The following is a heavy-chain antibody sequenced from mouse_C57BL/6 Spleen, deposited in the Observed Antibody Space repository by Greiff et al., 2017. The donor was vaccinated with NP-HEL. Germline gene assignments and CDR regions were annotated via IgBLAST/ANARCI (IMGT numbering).Heavy chain of an antibody. CDR3: ARGATVVVPFDY. J-gene: IGHJ2*01. D-gene: IGHD1-1*01. V-gene: IGHV1-22*01. CDR2: INPNNGGT. CDR1: GYTFTDYN. Sequence: EVQLQQSGPELVKPGASVKMSCKASGYTFTDYNMHWVKQSHGKSLEWIGYINPNNGGTSYNQKFKGKATLTVNKSSSTAYMELRSLTSEDSAGYYCARGATVVVPFDYWGQGTTLTVSS.